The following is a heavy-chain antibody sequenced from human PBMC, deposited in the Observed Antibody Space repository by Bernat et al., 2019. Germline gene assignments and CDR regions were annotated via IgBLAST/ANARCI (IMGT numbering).Heavy chain of an antibody. CDR1: GFTFSSYE. J-gene: IGHJ4*02. D-gene: IGHD1-26*01. Sequence: EVQLVESGGGLVQPGGSLRLSCAASGFTFSSYEMNWVRQAPGKGLEWVSYISSSGSTIYYADSVKGRFTISRDNAKNSLYLQMNSLRAEDTAVYYCARDPRVGPRTYFDYWGQGTLVTVSS. CDR2: ISSSGSTI. V-gene: IGHV3-48*03. CDR3: ARDPRVGPRTYFDY.